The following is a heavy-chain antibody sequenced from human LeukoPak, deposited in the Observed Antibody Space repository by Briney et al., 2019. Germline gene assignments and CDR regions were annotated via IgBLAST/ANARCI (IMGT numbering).Heavy chain of an antibody. CDR2: IYSGDST. D-gene: IGHD6-19*01. CDR1: GFTFSTYS. CDR3: AREGPAGTGYFDY. J-gene: IGHJ4*02. Sequence: PGGSLRLSCAASGFTFSTYSMNWVRQASGKGLEWVSIIYSGDSTYYADSVKGQFTISRDNSKNTLYLQMNSLRAEDTAVYYCAREGPAGTGYFDYWGQGTLVTV. V-gene: IGHV3-53*01.